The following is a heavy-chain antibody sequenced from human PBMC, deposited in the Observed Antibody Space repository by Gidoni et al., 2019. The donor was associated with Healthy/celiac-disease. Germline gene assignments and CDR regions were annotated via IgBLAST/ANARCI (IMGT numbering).Heavy chain of an antibody. CDR3: ARLVIVVVLSSTEENFDY. V-gene: IGHV4-39*01. Sequence: QLQLQESGPGLVKPSDTLSLTCTVSGGSISSSRYYWGWIRQPPGKGLEWIGSIYYSGSTYYNPSLKSRVTIYVDTSKNQFSLKLSSVTAADTAVYYCARLVIVVVLSSTEENFDYWGQGTLVTVSS. J-gene: IGHJ4*02. CDR1: GGSISSSRYY. D-gene: IGHD2-15*01. CDR2: IYYSGST.